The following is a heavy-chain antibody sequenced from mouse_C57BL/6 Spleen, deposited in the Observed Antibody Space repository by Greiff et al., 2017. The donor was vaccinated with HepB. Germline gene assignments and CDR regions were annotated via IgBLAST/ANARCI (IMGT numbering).Heavy chain of an antibody. V-gene: IGHV1-19*01. CDR3: AKGTGTHAY. Sequence: VQLKQSGPVLVKPGASVKMSCKASGYTFTDYYMNWVKQSHGKSLEWIGVINPYNGGTSYNQKFKGKATLTVDKSSSTAYMELNSLTSEDSAVYYCAKGTGTHAYWGQGTLVTVSA. CDR1: GYTFTDYY. CDR2: INPYNGGT. J-gene: IGHJ3*01. D-gene: IGHD4-1*01.